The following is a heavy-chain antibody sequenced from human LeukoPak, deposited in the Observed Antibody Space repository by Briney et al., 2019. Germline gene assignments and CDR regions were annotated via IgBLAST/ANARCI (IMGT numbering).Heavy chain of an antibody. CDR3: AKISNINWVDFDY. Sequence: GGSQRLSCAASGFTFSGTGTNWVRQAPGEGLEWVAGIWYDGSEKYYGDSVKGRFTISRENSKKTLYLQMNSLRAEDTAMYYCAKISNINWVDFDYWGQGTLLTVSS. CDR1: GFTFSGTG. V-gene: IGHV3-33*03. D-gene: IGHD7-27*01. J-gene: IGHJ4*02. CDR2: IWYDGSEK.